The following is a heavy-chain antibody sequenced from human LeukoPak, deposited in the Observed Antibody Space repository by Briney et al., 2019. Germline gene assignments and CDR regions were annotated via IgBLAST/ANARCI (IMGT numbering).Heavy chain of an antibody. D-gene: IGHD6-19*01. CDR3: ARDAGYSSGPPIDHFDY. V-gene: IGHV1-46*01. Sequence: ASVKVSCKASGYTFTNYAVNWVRQAPGQGLEWMGIINPSGGSTSYAQKFQGRVTMTRDMSTSTVYMELSSLRSEDTAVYYCARDAGYSSGPPIDHFDYWGQGTLVTVSS. CDR2: INPSGGST. CDR1: GYTFTNYA. J-gene: IGHJ4*02.